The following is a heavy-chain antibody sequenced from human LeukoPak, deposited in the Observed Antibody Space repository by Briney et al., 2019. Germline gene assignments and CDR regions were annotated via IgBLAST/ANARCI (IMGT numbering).Heavy chain of an antibody. Sequence: PGGSLRLSCAASGFTFSSYAMHWVRQAPGKGLEYVSAISSNGGSTYYADSVKGRFTISRDNSKNTLYLQMSSLRAEDTAVYYCARDRGPRTGLMVREAYDYWGQGTLVTVSS. V-gene: IGHV3-64D*06. D-gene: IGHD3-10*01. CDR1: GFTFSSYA. J-gene: IGHJ4*02. CDR2: ISSNGGST. CDR3: ARDRGPRTGLMVREAYDY.